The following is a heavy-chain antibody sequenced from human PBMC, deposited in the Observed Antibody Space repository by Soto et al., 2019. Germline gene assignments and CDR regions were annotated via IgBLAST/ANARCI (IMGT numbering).Heavy chain of an antibody. J-gene: IGHJ3*02. V-gene: IGHV3-33*01. CDR3: ARGDLYGDFNAFYI. Sequence: GGSLRLSCAASGFTFSSYCMHWVRQAPGKGLEWVAVIRYDGSNKYYADSVKGRFTISRDNSKNTLYLQMNSLRAEDTAVYYCARGDLYGDFNAFYIWGEGTMVTVSS. CDR1: GFTFSSYC. D-gene: IGHD4-17*01. CDR2: IRYDGSNK.